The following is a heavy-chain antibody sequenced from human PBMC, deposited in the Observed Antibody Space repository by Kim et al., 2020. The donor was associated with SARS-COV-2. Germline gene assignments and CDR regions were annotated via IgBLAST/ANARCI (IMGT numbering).Heavy chain of an antibody. Sequence: IYYADSVKGRFTNARDNAKNSLYLQLNSLRAEDTAVYYCARDSIAVDFGYWGQGTLVTVSS. CDR2: I. D-gene: IGHD6-19*01. J-gene: IGHJ4*02. V-gene: IGHV3-21*01. CDR3: ARDSIAVDFGY.